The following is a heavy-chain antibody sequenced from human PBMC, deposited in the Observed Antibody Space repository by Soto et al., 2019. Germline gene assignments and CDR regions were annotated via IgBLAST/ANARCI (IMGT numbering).Heavy chain of an antibody. CDR1: GFTFSIYA. Sequence: PGGSLRLSCAASGFTFSIYAMPWVRQAPGKGLEWVSVISGSGVSTYYADSLRGRFTISRDNSKSTLYLQMNSLRAEDTAVYYCAKGYCSSTTCWDYYDMDVWGKGT. CDR2: ISGSGVST. J-gene: IGHJ6*03. V-gene: IGHV3-23*01. D-gene: IGHD2-2*01. CDR3: AKGYCSSTTCWDYYDMDV.